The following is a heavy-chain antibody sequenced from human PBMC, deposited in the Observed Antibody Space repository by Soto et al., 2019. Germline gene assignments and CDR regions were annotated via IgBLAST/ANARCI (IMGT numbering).Heavy chain of an antibody. D-gene: IGHD3-3*01. V-gene: IGHV5-51*01. CDR2: VYPGDSDA. J-gene: IGHJ4*02. Sequence: GESLKISCKGSGYIFTNYWIGWVRQMPGKGLEWMGIVYPGDSDARYSLSFQGQVTISTDKSINTAYLQWTSLKASDTAIYYCARRGAFSDFWSGSNGGFDFWGQGTLVTVSS. CDR3: ARRGAFSDFWSGSNGGFDF. CDR1: GYIFTNYW.